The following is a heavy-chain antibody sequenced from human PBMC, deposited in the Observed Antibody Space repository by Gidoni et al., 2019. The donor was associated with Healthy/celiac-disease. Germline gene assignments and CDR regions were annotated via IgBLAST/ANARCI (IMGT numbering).Heavy chain of an antibody. J-gene: IGHJ4*02. CDR3: ARRSGIFGVVIIDY. V-gene: IGHV4-39*01. Sequence: SRVTISVDTSKNQFSLKLSSVTAADTAVYYCARRSGIFGVVIIDYWGQGTLVTVSS. D-gene: IGHD3-3*01.